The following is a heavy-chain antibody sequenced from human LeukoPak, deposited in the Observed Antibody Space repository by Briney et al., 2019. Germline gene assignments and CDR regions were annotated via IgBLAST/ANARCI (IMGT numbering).Heavy chain of an antibody. Sequence: GGSLRLSCAASGFSFSNYGMHWVRQAPGKGLVWVSRINSDGSSTTYADSVKGRFTISRDNAKNTLYLEMNSLRAEDTAVYYCASSRGSWPDYFDYWGQGTLVTVSS. J-gene: IGHJ4*02. D-gene: IGHD6-13*01. CDR1: GFSFSNYG. V-gene: IGHV3-74*01. CDR2: INSDGSST. CDR3: ASSRGSWPDYFDY.